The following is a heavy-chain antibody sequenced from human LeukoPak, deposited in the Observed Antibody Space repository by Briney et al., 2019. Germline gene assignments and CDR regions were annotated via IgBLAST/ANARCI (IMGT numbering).Heavy chain of an antibody. CDR2: SSGSGSIT. Sequence: GGSLRLSCAASGFTSSSYVMSWVRQAPGKGLEWVSASSGSGSITYYADSVKGRFTISRDNSNNTLYLQMNSLRAEDTAVYYCAKDLSSGYYDAFDIWGQGTMVTVSS. J-gene: IGHJ3*02. D-gene: IGHD3-22*01. CDR3: AKDLSSGYYDAFDI. V-gene: IGHV3-23*01. CDR1: GFTSSSYV.